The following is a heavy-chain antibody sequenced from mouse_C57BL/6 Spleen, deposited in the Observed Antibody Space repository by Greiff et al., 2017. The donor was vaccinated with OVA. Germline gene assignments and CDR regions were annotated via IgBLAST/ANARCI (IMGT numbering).Heavy chain of an antibody. CDR3: ARYEGNYGYAMDY. J-gene: IGHJ4*01. Sequence: EVKVVESGGGLVQPGGSLSLSCAASGFTFTDYYMSWVRQPPGKALEWLGFIRNKANGYTTEYSASVKGRFTISRDNSQSILYLQMNALRAEDSATYYCARYEGNYGYAMDYWGQGTSVTVSS. CDR2: IRNKANGYTT. D-gene: IGHD2-1*01. V-gene: IGHV7-3*01. CDR1: GFTFTDYY.